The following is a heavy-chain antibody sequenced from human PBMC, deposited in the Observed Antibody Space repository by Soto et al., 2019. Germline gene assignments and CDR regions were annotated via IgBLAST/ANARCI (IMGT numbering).Heavy chain of an antibody. Sequence: QVQLVESGGGLVKPGGSLRLSCAASGFTFSDYYMSWIRQAPGKGLEWVSYISSSGSTIYYADSVKGRFTISRDNAKNSLYLQMKSLRAEDTAVYYCARGPSFKPPPNYDILTGYYSGYAFDIWGQGTMVTVSS. CDR3: ARGPSFKPPPNYDILTGYYSGYAFDI. CDR1: GFTFSDYY. D-gene: IGHD3-9*01. V-gene: IGHV3-11*01. CDR2: ISSSGSTI. J-gene: IGHJ3*02.